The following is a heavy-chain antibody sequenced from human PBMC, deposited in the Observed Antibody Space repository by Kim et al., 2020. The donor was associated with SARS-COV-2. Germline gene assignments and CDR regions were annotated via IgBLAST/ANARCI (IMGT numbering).Heavy chain of an antibody. D-gene: IGHD5-18*01. CDR3: AKDQGYSYGLGGMDV. CDR2: ISYDGSNK. V-gene: IGHV3-30*18. Sequence: GGSLRLYCAASGFTFSSYGMHWVRQAPGKGLEWVAVISYDGSNKYYADSVKGRFTISRDNSKNTLYLQMNSLRAEDTAVYYCAKDQGYSYGLGGMDVWGQGTTVTVSS. J-gene: IGHJ6*02. CDR1: GFTFSSYG.